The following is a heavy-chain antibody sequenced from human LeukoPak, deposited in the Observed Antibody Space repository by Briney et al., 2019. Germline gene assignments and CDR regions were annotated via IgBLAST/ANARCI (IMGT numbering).Heavy chain of an antibody. CDR1: GYTFTGYY. CDR3: AREYGSGTYYNLDY. J-gene: IGHJ4*02. Sequence: ASVTVSCMASGYTFTGYYIHWVRQAPGQGLEWMERINPNSGGTNYAQKFQGRVTVTRDTSISTAYMELSRLRSDDTAVYYCAREYGSGTYYNLDYWGQGTLVTVSS. CDR2: INPNSGGT. D-gene: IGHD3-10*01. V-gene: IGHV1-2*02.